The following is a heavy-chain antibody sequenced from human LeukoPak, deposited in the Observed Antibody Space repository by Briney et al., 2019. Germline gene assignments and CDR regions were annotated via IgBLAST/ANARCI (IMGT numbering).Heavy chain of an antibody. CDR2: INSDGSST. CDR1: GFTFSSYW. J-gene: IGHJ4*02. D-gene: IGHD3-22*01. Sequence: PGGSLRLSCAASGFTFSSYWMHWVRQAPGKGLVWVSRINSDGSSTNYADSVKGRFTISRDNAKNTLYLQMNSLRAEDTAVYYCARATYHYDSSGSYYGVSFDYWGQGTLVTVSS. V-gene: IGHV3-74*01. CDR3: ARATYHYDSSGSYYGVSFDY.